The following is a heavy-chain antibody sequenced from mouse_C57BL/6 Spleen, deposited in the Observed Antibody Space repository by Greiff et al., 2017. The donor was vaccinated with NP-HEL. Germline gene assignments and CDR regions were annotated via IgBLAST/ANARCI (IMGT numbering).Heavy chain of an antibody. CDR3: ASYDYDASLYYYAMDY. D-gene: IGHD2-4*01. CDR1: GYAFSSSW. V-gene: IGHV1-82*01. Sequence: QVQLQQSGPELVKPGASVKISCKASGYAFSSSWMNWVKQRPGKGLEWIGRIYPGDGDTNYNGKFKGKATLTADKSSSTAYMQLSSLTSEDSAVYFCASYDYDASLYYYAMDYWGQGTSVTVSS. J-gene: IGHJ4*01. CDR2: IYPGDGDT.